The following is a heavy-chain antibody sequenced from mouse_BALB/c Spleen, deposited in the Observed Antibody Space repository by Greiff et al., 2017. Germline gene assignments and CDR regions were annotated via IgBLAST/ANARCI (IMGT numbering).Heavy chain of an antibody. Sequence: EVKLVESGGGLVQPGGSLKLSCAASGFTFSSYGMSWVRQTPDKRLELVATINSNGGSTYYPDSVKGRFTISRDNAKNTLYLQMSSLKSEDTAMYYCASLYDGYWYFDVWGAGTTVTVSS. D-gene: IGHD2-3*01. CDR2: INSNGGST. V-gene: IGHV5-6-3*01. J-gene: IGHJ1*01. CDR3: ASLYDGYWYFDV. CDR1: GFTFSSYG.